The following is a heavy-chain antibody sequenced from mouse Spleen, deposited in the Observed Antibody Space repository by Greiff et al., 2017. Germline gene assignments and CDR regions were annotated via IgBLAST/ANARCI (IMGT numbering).Heavy chain of an antibody. CDR3: ARHVGTGDYFDD. J-gene: IGHJ2*01. Sequence: DVKLVESGGDLVKPGGSLKLSCAASGFTFSSYGMSWVRQTPDKRLEWVATISSGGSYTYYPDSVKGRFTISRDNAKNTLYLQMSSLKSEDTAMYYCARHVGTGDYFDDWGQGTTLTVSS. V-gene: IGHV5-6*02. D-gene: IGHD3-3*01. CDR2: ISSGGSYT. CDR1: GFTFSSYG.